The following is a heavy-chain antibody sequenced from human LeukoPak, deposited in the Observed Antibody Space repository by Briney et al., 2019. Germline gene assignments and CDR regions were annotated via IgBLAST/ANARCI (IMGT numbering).Heavy chain of an antibody. Sequence: SETLSLTCTVSGDSISSYYWTWIRQPPGKGLKWIGYIHYSGATDYNPSLKSRVTMSLDTSRNQFSLKLSSVTAADTAVYYCARRDYDPGWYFDLWGRGTLVTVSS. V-gene: IGHV4-59*08. CDR2: IHYSGAT. J-gene: IGHJ2*01. D-gene: IGHD3-16*01. CDR1: GDSISSYY. CDR3: ARRDYDPGWYFDL.